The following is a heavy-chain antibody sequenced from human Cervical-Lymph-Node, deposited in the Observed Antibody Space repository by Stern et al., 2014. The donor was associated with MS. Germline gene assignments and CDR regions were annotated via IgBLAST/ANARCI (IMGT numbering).Heavy chain of an antibody. CDR2: MNPNNGNR. V-gene: IGHV1-8*01. Sequence: QVQLVESGAEVKKPGASVKVSCKASGYTFTSYDIHWVRQATGQGLEWMGWMNPNNGNRDSAQKFQGRVTMTSNTSISTAYMELTSLRSDDTAVYYCARVRKALGRRVDYWGQGTLVTVSS. CDR1: GYTFTSYD. J-gene: IGHJ4*02. D-gene: IGHD2-15*01. CDR3: ARVRKALGRRVDY.